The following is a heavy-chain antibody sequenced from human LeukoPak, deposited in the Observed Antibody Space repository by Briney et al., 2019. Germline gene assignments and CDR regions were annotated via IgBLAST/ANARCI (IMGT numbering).Heavy chain of an antibody. CDR1: GFTFSSYA. D-gene: IGHD3-10*01. CDR3: AKDLEAYYYADIDY. V-gene: IGHV3-23*01. Sequence: PGGSLRLSCAASGFTFSSYAMSWVRKAPGKGLEWVSSVSGPGGSTYNADSVKGRFTISRDNSKNMLYLQMNSLRAEDTALYYCAKDLEAYYYADIDYWGQGTLVTVSS. J-gene: IGHJ4*02. CDR2: VSGPGGST.